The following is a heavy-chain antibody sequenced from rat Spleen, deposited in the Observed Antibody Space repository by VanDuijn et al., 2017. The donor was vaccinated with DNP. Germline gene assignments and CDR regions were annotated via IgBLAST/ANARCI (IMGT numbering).Heavy chain of an antibody. CDR1: GFTFTDYD. CDR2: INHNDDNT. J-gene: IGHJ2*01. V-gene: IGHV5-20*01. CDR3: TTHELSHGPFDY. Sequence: EVQLVESGGGLVQPGRSLRLSCVASGFTFTDYDMAWVRQAPTKGLEWVASINHNDDNTYYGDSVNGRFTVSRDSAKSTLYLQMDSLRSEDTATYYCTTHELSHGPFDYWGQGVMVTVSS.